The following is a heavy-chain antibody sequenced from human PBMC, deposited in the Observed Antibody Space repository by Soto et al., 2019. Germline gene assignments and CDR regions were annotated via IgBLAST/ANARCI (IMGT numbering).Heavy chain of an antibody. V-gene: IGHV1-18*01. D-gene: IGHD3-22*01. CDR1: GYTFTTYG. J-gene: IGHJ4*02. Sequence: ASVKVSCKASGYTFTTYGMSWVRQAPGQGLDWMGWISTYNGNTKYAERLQGRVTMTTDTTTSTAYMELRSLRSDDTAVYYCARGPTDYYDNSGDYFLDYWGQGTLVTVSS. CDR3: ARGPTDYYDNSGDYFLDY. CDR2: ISTYNGNT.